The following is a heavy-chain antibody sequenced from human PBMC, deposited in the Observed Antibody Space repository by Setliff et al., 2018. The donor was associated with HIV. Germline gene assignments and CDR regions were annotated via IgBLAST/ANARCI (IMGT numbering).Heavy chain of an antibody. CDR3: ARVMEDCINGNCYVFDY. CDR1: GFAFSNYW. V-gene: IGHV3-7*03. CDR2: IKQDGSET. Sequence: PGGSLRLSCAASGFAFSNYWMSWVRQAPGKGLEWVANIKQDGSETHYVDSVKGRFTISRDNAKNSLYLQMNSLRAEDTAVYYCARVMEDCINGNCYVFDYWGQGTLVTVSS. D-gene: IGHD2-15*01. J-gene: IGHJ4*02.